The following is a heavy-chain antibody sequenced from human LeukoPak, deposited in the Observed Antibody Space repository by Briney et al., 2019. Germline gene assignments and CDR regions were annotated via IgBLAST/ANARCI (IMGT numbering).Heavy chain of an antibody. CDR2: ISGSGSNT. V-gene: IGHV3-23*01. Sequence: GGSLRLSCAGSGFTFSSYAMSWVRQAPGKGLEWVSAISGSGSNTYYADSVKGRFTISRDNSKNTLYVQMNSLRAEDTAVYYCAKDVMVIIVSGAFDIWGHGTMVTVSS. CDR1: GFTFSSYA. CDR3: AKDVMVIIVSGAFDI. J-gene: IGHJ3*02. D-gene: IGHD3-3*01.